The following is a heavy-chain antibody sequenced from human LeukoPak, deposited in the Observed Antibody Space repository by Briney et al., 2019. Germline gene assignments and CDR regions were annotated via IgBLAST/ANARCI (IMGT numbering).Heavy chain of an antibody. J-gene: IGHJ3*02. CDR2: ISGSGGST. Sequence: PGGSLRLSCAASGFTFSSYGMSWVRQAPGKGLEWVSAISGSGGSTYYADSVKGLFTISRDNSKNTLYLQMNSLRAEDTAVYYCAKDFWAFVGYYDSSGSRHAFDIWGQGTMVTVSS. CDR1: GFTFSSYG. CDR3: AKDFWAFVGYYDSSGSRHAFDI. V-gene: IGHV3-23*01. D-gene: IGHD3-22*01.